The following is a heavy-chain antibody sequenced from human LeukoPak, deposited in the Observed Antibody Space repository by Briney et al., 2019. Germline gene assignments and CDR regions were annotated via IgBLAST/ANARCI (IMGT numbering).Heavy chain of an antibody. V-gene: IGHV4-39*01. D-gene: IGHD6-19*01. CDR1: GGSISSGGYY. J-gene: IGHJ4*02. Sequence: SETLSLTCTVSGGSISSGGYYWSWIRQPPGKGLEWIGEINHSGSTNYNPSLKSRVTISVDTSKNQFSLKLSSVTAADTAVYYCARKERGSSGWPRPYYFDYWGQGTLVTVSS. CDR2: INHSGST. CDR3: ARKERGSSGWPRPYYFDY.